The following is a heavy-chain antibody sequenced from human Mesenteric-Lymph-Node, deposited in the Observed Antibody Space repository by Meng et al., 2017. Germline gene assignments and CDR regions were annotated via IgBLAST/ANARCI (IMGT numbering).Heavy chain of an antibody. J-gene: IGHJ2*01. Sequence: QVQLQSSGPGLVKPSQTLSLTCTVSGGSISSGNHYWSWIRQHPGKGLEYIGYIYYSGSTYYNPSLKSRVIISVDTSKNQFSLRLNSVTAADTAVYYCASLYGDSSVWYLDLWGRGTLVTASS. V-gene: IGHV4-31*03. D-gene: IGHD4-17*01. CDR1: GGSISSGNHY. CDR2: IYYSGST. CDR3: ASLYGDSSVWYLDL.